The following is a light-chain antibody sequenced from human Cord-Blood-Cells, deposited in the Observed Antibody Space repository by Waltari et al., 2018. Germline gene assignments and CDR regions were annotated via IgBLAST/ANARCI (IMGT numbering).Light chain of an antibody. V-gene: IGKV4-1*01. J-gene: IGKJ1*01. CDR1: QSVLYSSNNKNY. CDR2: WAS. Sequence: DIVMTQSPDSLAVSLGERATINCKSSQSVLYSSNNKNYLSWYQQKPGQPPKLLIYWASTRESGVPDRFSGSGSGTDFTRTSSSLQAEDVAVYYCQQYYSTLTWTFGQGTKVEIK. CDR3: QQYYSTLTWT.